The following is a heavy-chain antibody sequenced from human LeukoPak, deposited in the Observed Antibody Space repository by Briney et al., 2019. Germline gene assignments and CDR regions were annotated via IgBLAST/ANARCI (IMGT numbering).Heavy chain of an antibody. CDR1: GDSIRGATYR. V-gene: IGHV4-39*02. J-gene: IGHJ4*02. CDR3: ARYPLVPGF. Sequence: SETLSLTCSVSGDSIRGATYRWGWVRQPPGKGLEWIGSISESGTTFYNPSLKSRVALSVDTSKDHFSLMLSSATAADTAVYYCARYPLVPGFWGQGTLVTVSS. D-gene: IGHD3-3*02. CDR2: ISESGTT.